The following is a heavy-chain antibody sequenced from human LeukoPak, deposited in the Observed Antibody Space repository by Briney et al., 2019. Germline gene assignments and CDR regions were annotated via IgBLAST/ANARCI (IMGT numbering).Heavy chain of an antibody. D-gene: IGHD2-15*01. V-gene: IGHV3-23*01. CDR3: AKVSGIVVVVAATVDY. CDR2: ISGSGGST. CDR1: GFTFSSYA. Sequence: GGSLRLSCAASGFTFSSYAMSWVRQAPGKGLEWVSAISGSGGSTYYADSVKGRCTISRDNSKNTLNLQMNSLRAEDTAVYYCAKVSGIVVVVAATVDYWGQGTLVTVSS. J-gene: IGHJ4*02.